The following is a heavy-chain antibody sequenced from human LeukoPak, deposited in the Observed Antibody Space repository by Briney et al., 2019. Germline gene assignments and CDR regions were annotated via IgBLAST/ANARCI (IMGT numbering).Heavy chain of an antibody. J-gene: IGHJ4*02. Sequence: GGSLRLSCAASGFTFSTYAMSWVRQAPGKGLQWVSATSGSGGSTYYADSVKGRFTTSRDNSKNTLYLQMNSLRAEDTAVYYCAKDRLVATVTTTGDHDYWGQGTLVTVSS. V-gene: IGHV3-23*01. CDR2: TSGSGGST. D-gene: IGHD4-17*01. CDR3: AKDRLVATVTTTGDHDY. CDR1: GFTFSTYA.